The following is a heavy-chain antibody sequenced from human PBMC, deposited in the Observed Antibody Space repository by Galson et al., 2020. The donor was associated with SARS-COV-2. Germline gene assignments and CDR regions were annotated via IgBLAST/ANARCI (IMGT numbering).Heavy chain of an antibody. CDR1: GFTFSDYY. CDR2: ISSSGTTI. CDR3: EREDAEGEMTFVS. Sequence: NSGGTLRLSCAPSGFTFSDYYINWIRQAPGKGLEWVAHISSSGTTIYNADPVKGRFTASRDNAKKSVLLQMSSIRVEDTAIYYCEREDAEGEMTFVSGGQGILVTMSA. D-gene: IGHD3-16*01. J-gene: IGHJ4*02. V-gene: IGHV3-11*01.